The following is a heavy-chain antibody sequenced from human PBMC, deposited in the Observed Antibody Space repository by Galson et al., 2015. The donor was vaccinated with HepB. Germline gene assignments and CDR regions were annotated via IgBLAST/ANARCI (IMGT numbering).Heavy chain of an antibody. D-gene: IGHD5-24*01. J-gene: IGHJ4*02. CDR3: ARGSSNYGGFDY. Sequence: SLRLSCAGSGFTFGNYVMHWVRQAPGKGLEWLAIISYDGNHKDYADSVKDRFTISRDNSKKTLFFQLNNLRPEDTATYYCARGSSNYGGFDYWGQGTPVTVSS. CDR1: GFTFGNYV. V-gene: IGHV3-30*14. CDR2: ISYDGNHK.